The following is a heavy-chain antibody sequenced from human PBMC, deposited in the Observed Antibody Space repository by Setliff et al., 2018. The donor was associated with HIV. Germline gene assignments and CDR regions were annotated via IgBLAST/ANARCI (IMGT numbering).Heavy chain of an antibody. CDR1: GGTLSTYG. J-gene: IGHJ4*02. V-gene: IGHV1-69*13. CDR3: ARVNGGNSPYYFDS. D-gene: IGHD2-21*02. Sequence: GASVKVSCKASGGTLSTYGISWVRQAPGQGLEWMGGIIPIFDTTNYAQKFRGRVTITADESTSTSSMELSSLGSEDTAVYYCARVNGGNSPYYFDSWGQGTLVTVSS. CDR2: IIPIFDTT.